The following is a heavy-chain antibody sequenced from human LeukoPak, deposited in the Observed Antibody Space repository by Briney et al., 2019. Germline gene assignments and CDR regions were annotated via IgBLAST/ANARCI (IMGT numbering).Heavy chain of an antibody. CDR3: ARGILGIQTSVVVPAAAQVSPFDY. CDR2: ISAYNGNT. D-gene: IGHD2-2*01. V-gene: IGHV1-18*01. Sequence: ASVKVSCKASGYTFTSYGISWVRQAPGQGLEWMGWISAYNGNTNYAQKLQGRVTMTTDTSTSTAYMELRSLRSDDTAVYYCARGILGIQTSVVVPAAAQVSPFDYWGQGTLVTVSS. CDR1: GYTFTSYG. J-gene: IGHJ4*02.